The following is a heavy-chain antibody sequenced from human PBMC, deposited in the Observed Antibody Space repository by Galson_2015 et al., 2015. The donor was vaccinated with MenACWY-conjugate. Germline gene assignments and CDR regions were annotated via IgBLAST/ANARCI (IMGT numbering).Heavy chain of an antibody. J-gene: IGHJ6*02. V-gene: IGHV3-21*01. CDR2: FRSSTGYT. CDR3: ARGDAFGEYGMDA. Sequence: SLRLSCAASGFTFSGHRMNWVRQAPGKGLEWVSSFRSSTGYTHYADSVKGRFTVSRDNAKNSLYLQMNSLRAEDTAVYYCARGDAFGEYGMDAWGQGTTVTVSS. D-gene: IGHD3-10*01. CDR1: GFTFSGHR.